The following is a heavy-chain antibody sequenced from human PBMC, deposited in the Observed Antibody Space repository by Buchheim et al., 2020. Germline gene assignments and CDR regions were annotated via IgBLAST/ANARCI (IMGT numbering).Heavy chain of an antibody. J-gene: IGHJ6*02. CDR3: ARDGGVVTLSPPYYYYGMDV. V-gene: IGHV1-2*02. Sequence: QVQLVQSGAEVKKPGASVKVSCKASGYTFTGYYMHWVRQAPGQGLEWMGWINPNSGGPNYAQTFQGRVTMTRDTSISTASMELSRLRSDDTAVYYCARDGGVVTLSPPYYYYGMDVWGQGTT. CDR2: INPNSGGP. D-gene: IGHD4-23*01. CDR1: GYTFTGYY.